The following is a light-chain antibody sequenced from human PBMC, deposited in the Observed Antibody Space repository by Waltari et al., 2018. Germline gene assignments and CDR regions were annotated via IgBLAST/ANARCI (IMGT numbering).Light chain of an antibody. CDR1: HSVGSH. V-gene: IGKV3-11*01. CDR2: DAS. J-gene: IGKJ3*01. CDR3: QQRSNWPGT. Sequence: ENVLTQSPATLSLSPGERATLSCRASHSVGSHLAWYQQKTGQAPRLLIYDASNRATGIPARFSGSGSETDFTLTISGVEPEDFAVYYCQQRSNWPGTFGPGTKVDIK.